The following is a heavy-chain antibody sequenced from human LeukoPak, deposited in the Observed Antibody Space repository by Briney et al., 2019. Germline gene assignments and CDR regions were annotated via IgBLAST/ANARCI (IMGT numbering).Heavy chain of an antibody. CDR3: ARGGGERWLGKTFDC. CDR1: GFTFSTYA. CDR2: ISRDGSNK. J-gene: IGHJ4*02. Sequence: GSSLSLSCAASGFTFSTYAMHWVRQAPGKGLEWVAAISRDGSNKYYADSVKGRFIISRDNSKNTLYLQMYSLRVEDTAVYYCARGGGERWLGKTFDCWGQGTLVTVSS. D-gene: IGHD6-19*01. V-gene: IGHV3-30*04.